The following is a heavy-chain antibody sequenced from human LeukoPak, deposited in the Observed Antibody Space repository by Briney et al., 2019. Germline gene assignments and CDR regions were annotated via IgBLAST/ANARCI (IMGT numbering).Heavy chain of an antibody. Sequence: GASVKVSCKASGGTFSSYAISWVRQAPGQGLEWMGGVIPIFGTANYARKFQGRVTITTDESTSTAYMELSSLRSEDTAVYYCAGGDYYDSSGYPYDYWGQGTLVTVSS. V-gene: IGHV1-69*05. D-gene: IGHD3-22*01. CDR2: VIPIFGTA. CDR3: AGGDYYDSSGYPYDY. CDR1: GGTFSSYA. J-gene: IGHJ4*02.